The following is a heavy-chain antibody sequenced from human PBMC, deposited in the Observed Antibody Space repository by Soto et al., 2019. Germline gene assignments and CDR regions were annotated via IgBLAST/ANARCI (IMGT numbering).Heavy chain of an antibody. CDR1: GGSIDSGGYS. V-gene: IGHV4-30-2*01. CDR2: IYHTGAA. J-gene: IGHJ5*02. D-gene: IGHD2-21*01. Sequence: LQLQESGSGLVKPSQTLSLTCAVSGGSIDSGGYSWNWIRQPPGKGLEWIGYIYHTGAAHYNASLEGRVSLSVDMSKNQFSLQMTSVTAADTAVYYCVRASYILPFDPWGQGIFVTVSS. CDR3: VRASYILPFDP.